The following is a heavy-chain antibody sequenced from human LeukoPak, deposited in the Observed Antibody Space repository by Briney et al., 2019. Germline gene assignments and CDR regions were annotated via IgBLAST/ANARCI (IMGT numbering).Heavy chain of an antibody. D-gene: IGHD2-15*01. CDR3: ARESNRRLHYYGIDV. CDR2: ISGSGDNS. CDR1: GFTFSNYG. J-gene: IGHJ6*02. Sequence: QPGGSLRLSCAASGFTFSNYGMSWVRQAPGKGLEWVSTISGSGDNSYYADSVRGRFTISRDNSKNTLYLQMNSLRAEDTAVYYCARESNRRLHYYGIDVWGLGTTVTVSS. V-gene: IGHV3-23*01.